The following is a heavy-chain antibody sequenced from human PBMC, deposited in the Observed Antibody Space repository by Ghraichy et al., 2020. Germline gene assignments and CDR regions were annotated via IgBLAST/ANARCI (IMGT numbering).Heavy chain of an antibody. V-gene: IGHV4-61*02. CDR1: GGSISSGSYY. CDR3: ARGGYSSGWSLRY. J-gene: IGHJ4*02. Sequence: SETLSLTCTVSGGSISSGSYYWSWIRQPAGKGLEWIGRIYTSGSTNYNPSLKSRVTISVDTSKNQFSLKLSSVTAADTAVYYCARGGYSSGWSLRYWGQGTLVTVSS. D-gene: IGHD6-19*01. CDR2: IYTSGST.